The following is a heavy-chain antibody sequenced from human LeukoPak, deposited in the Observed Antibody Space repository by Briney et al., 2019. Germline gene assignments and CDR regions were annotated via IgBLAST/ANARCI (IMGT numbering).Heavy chain of an antibody. J-gene: IGHJ4*02. D-gene: IGHD3-22*01. CDR1: GFIFRNYT. CDR2: ISTGGSNI. V-gene: IGHV3-21*01. Sequence: GGSLRLSCAASGFIFRNYTMNWVRQAPGKGLDWVSSISTGGSNIVYADSVKGRLTISRDNAKNSLYLQMNSLRAEDTAVYYCTRVLYYDSTGYFGLGYWGQGTLVTVSS. CDR3: TRVLYYDSTGYFGLGY.